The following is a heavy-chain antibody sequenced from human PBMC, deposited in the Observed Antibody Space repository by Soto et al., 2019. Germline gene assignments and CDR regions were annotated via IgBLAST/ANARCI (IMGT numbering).Heavy chain of an antibody. J-gene: IGHJ5*02. CDR2: ISSNGGST. CDR1: GFTFSSYA. V-gene: IGHV3-64D*08. CDR3: VKDPYSGSYYLQSNWFDP. Sequence: GGSLRLSCSATGFTFSSYAMHWVRQAPGKGLEYVSAISSNGGSTYYADSLKGRFTISRDNSKNTLYLQMSSLRAEDTAVYYCVKDPYSGSYYLQSNWFDPWGQGTLVTVSS. D-gene: IGHD1-26*01.